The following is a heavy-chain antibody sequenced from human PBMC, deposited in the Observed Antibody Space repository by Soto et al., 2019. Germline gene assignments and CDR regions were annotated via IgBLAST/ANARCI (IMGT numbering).Heavy chain of an antibody. CDR1: GFTFSSYA. D-gene: IGHD1-26*01. CDR2: ISGSGDST. CDR3: ASRVSGCYYDC. J-gene: IGHJ4*02. V-gene: IGHV3-23*01. Sequence: EVQLLESGGGLVQPGGSLRLSCAASGFTFSSYAMRWVRQAPGKGLEWVSAISGSGDSTYYADSVKGRFTVSRDNAKNTLYLQMNSLRAEDTAVYYCASRVSGCYYDCGGQRTLVTGSS.